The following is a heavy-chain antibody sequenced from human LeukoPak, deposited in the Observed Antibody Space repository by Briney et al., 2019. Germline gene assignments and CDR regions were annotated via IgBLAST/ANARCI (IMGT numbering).Heavy chain of an antibody. V-gene: IGHV3-7*01. CDR2: IKQDGSEK. Sequence: PGGSLRLSCAASGFTFSSYSMNWVRQAPGKGLEWVANIKQDGSEKYYVDSVKGRFTISRDNAKNSLYLQMNSLRAEDTAVYYCARAPPGPLYYDFWSGSFPTYYFDYWGQGTLVTVSS. CDR1: GFTFSSYS. J-gene: IGHJ4*02. D-gene: IGHD3-3*01. CDR3: ARAPPGPLYYDFWSGSFPTYYFDY.